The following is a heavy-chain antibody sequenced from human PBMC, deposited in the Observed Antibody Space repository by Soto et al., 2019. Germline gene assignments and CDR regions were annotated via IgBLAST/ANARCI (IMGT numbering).Heavy chain of an antibody. D-gene: IGHD6-19*01. CDR2: ISYDGSNK. CDR3: ARDLIAVAGTRLDY. Sequence: GGSLRLSCAASGFTFSSYAMHWVRQAPGKGLEWVAVISYDGSNKYYADSVKGRFTISRDNSKNTLYLQMNSLRAEDTAVYYCARDLIAVAGTRLDYWGQGTLVTLSS. V-gene: IGHV3-30-3*01. CDR1: GFTFSSYA. J-gene: IGHJ4*02.